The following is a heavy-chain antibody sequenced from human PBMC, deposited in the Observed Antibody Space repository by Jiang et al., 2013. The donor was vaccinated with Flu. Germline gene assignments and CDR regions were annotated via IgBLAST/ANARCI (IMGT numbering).Heavy chain of an antibody. J-gene: IGHJ3*02. Sequence: VQLLESGGGLVQPGGSLRLSCAASGFTFRSYAMSWVRQAPGKGLEWVSAISGSGGSTYYADSVKGRFTISRDNSKNILYLQMNSLRAEDTAVYYCAKEGRPRDSYSSGWFPPEHAFDIWGQGTMVTVSS. D-gene: IGHD6-19*01. CDR3: AKEGRPRDSYSSGWFPPEHAFDI. CDR2: ISGSGGST. CDR1: GFTFRSYA. V-gene: IGHV3-23*01.